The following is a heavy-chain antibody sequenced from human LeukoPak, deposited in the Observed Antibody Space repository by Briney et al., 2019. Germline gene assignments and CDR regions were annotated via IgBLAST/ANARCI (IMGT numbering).Heavy chain of an antibody. V-gene: IGHV4-39*07. CDR3: ARTLGYGLGSYQFSV. CDR1: GGSISSYY. J-gene: IGHJ6*02. Sequence: PSETLSLTCTVSGGSISSYYWGWIRQPPGKGLEWIGTIYYSGSTYYNPSLKSRVTISVDRSKNQFSLKLSSVTAADTAVYYCARTLGYGLGSYQFSVWGQGTTVTVSS. CDR2: IYYSGST. D-gene: IGHD3-10*01.